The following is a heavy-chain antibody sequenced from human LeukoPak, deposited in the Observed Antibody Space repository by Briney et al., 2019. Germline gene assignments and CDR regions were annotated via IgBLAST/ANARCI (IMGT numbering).Heavy chain of an antibody. CDR2: IPYDRSDT. CDR3: AKDRSWSWDY. Sequence: GGSLRLSCAASGFTFSNYAMHWVRRAPGKGLEGVAFIPYDRSDTYYADSVKGRFTISRDNSKNTLYLQMNSLRPEDSAIYSCAKDRSWSWDYWGQGTLVTVSS. CDR1: GFTFSNYA. J-gene: IGHJ4*02. V-gene: IGHV3-30*02. D-gene: IGHD6-13*01.